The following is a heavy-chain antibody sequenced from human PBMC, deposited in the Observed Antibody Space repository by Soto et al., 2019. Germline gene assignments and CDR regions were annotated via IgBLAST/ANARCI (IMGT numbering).Heavy chain of an antibody. CDR3: VRGYTRSFDY. CDR1: VDSVSSTSSS. V-gene: IGHV6-1*01. J-gene: IGHJ4*02. Sequence: TLSLTCAISVDSVSSTSSSWNWIRQSPSRGIEWLGRTYYRSKWTNDYAVSLKSRITINPDTSKNQFSLQLSSVTPEDTAMYYFVRGYTRSFDYLGQGTLVPVSS. CDR2: TYYRSKWTN. D-gene: IGHD2-2*01.